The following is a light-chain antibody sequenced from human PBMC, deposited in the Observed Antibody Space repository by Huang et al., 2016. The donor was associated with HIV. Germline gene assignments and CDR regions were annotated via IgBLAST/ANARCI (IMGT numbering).Light chain of an antibody. CDR3: QHYAHWPWFT. V-gene: IGKV3-15*01. CDR1: QSVSSN. Sequence: EIVMTQSPATLSVSPGERATLSCRASQSVSSNLAWYQQKPGQAPRLLIYGASTSATGIPARFSGRGSETEFTLTISSLQSEDFAVYYCQHYAHWPWFTFGQGTKLDI. CDR2: GAS. J-gene: IGKJ2*01.